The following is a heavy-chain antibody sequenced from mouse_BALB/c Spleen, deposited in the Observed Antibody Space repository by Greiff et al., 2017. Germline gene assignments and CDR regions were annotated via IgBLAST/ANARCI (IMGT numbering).Heavy chain of an antibody. CDR3: ARWKEYGNYWCAY. Sequence: QVQLQQPGAELVKPGASVKLSCKASGYTFTSYWMHWVKQRPGQGLEWIGEINPCNGRTNYNEKFKSKATLTVDKSSSTAYMQLSSLTSEDSAVYYCARWKEYGNYWCAYWGQGTLVTVSA. CDR2: INPCNGRT. J-gene: IGHJ3*01. D-gene: IGHD2-10*02. V-gene: IGHV1S81*02. CDR1: GYTFTSYW.